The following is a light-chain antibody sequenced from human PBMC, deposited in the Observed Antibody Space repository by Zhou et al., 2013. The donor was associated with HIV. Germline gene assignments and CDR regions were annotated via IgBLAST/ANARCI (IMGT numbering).Light chain of an antibody. V-gene: IGKV3-20*01. CDR2: DTS. J-gene: IGKJ4*01. CDR1: QSVAGRY. Sequence: DIVLTQSPATLSLSPGERGTLSCRASQSVAGRYLAWYQQKVGQAPRLLIYDTSSRATGTPDRFSGSGSGTDFTLTIARLEPEDSAVYYCQQYGSSPLTFGGGTKVEIK. CDR3: QQYGSSPLT.